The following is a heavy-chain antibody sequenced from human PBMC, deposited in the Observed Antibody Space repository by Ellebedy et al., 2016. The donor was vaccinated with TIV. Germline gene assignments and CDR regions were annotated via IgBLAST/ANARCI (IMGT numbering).Heavy chain of an antibody. J-gene: IGHJ4*02. CDR3: TTDYLGWNMLRN. CDR2: IKSEDLHGTI. CDR1: GVSFSNVW. D-gene: IGHD1/OR15-1a*01. Sequence: PGGSLRLSCEVSGVSFSNVWMSWVRQAPGKALEWVGRIKSEDLHGTIDYAQSVRGRFTISRDDSKDTLFLQMNGLTADDTAMYYCTTDYLGWNMLRNWGQGTLVTVSS. V-gene: IGHV3-15*01.